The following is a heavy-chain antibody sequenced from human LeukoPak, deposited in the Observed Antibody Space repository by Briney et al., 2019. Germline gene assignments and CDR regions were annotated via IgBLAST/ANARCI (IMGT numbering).Heavy chain of an antibody. J-gene: IGHJ4*02. CDR1: GFTFSSYW. V-gene: IGHV3-7*01. Sequence: GGSLRLSCAASGFTFSSYWMHWVRQAPGKGLEWVANIKYDGSEKYYVDFVKGRFTISRDNAKNSLYLQMNSLRAEDTAVYYCVRSSAWSRDDYWGQGTLVTVSS. CDR2: IKYDGSEK. CDR3: VRSSAWSRDDY. D-gene: IGHD6-19*01.